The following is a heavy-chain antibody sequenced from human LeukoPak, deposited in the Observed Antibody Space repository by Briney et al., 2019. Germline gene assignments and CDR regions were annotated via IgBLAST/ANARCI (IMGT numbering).Heavy chain of an antibody. Sequence: SETLSLTCTVSGGSISSYYWSWIRQPPGKGLEWIGYIYYSGSTNYNPSLKSRVTISVDTSKNQFSLKLSSVTAADTAVYYCARYYYDSSGYYYRTFDYWGREPWSPSPQ. CDR1: GGSISSYY. D-gene: IGHD3-22*01. CDR2: IYYSGST. CDR3: ARYYYDSSGYYYRTFDY. J-gene: IGHJ4*02. V-gene: IGHV4-59*01.